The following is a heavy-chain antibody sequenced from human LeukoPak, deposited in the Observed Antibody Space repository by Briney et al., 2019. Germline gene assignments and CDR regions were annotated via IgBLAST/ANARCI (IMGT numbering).Heavy chain of an antibody. CDR3: ARGRDGPIQPWLLY. CDR2: IIPIFGTA. CDR1: GGTFSSYA. J-gene: IGHJ4*02. V-gene: IGHV1-69*13. D-gene: IGHD5-18*01. Sequence: SVKVSCKASGGTFSSYAISWVRQAPGQGLEWMGGIIPIFGTADYAQKFQGRVTITADESTSTAYMELSSLRSEDTAVYYCARGRDGPIQPWLLYWGQGTLVTVSS.